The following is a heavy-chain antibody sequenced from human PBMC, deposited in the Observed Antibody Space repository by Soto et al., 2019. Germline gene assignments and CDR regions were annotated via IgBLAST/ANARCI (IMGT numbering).Heavy chain of an antibody. CDR2: IYYSGST. Sequence: SETLSLTCTVAGGXICSYYWSWIRQPPGKGLEWIGYIYYSGSTNYNPALKSRVTISVDTSKTQFSLKLSSVTAADTAVYYCARTVVAATTNWFDPWGKGTLVTVSS. CDR1: GGXICSYY. J-gene: IGHJ5*02. V-gene: IGHV4-59*08. D-gene: IGHD2-15*01. CDR3: ARTVVAATTNWFDP.